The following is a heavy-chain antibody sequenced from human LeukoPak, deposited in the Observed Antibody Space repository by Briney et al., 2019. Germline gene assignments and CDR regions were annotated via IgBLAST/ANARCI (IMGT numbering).Heavy chain of an antibody. CDR2: ISTYNGNT. D-gene: IGHD2-2*01. J-gene: IGHJ4*02. V-gene: IGHV1-18*01. CDR3: ARRYCRSTSCYFDY. Sequence: ASVKVSCTASGYTFTSYGISWVRQAPGQGLEWMGWISTYNGNTNSAQKLQGRVTMTTDTSTSTAYMELRSLRSDDTAVYYCARRYCRSTSCYFDYWGQGTLVTVSS. CDR1: GYTFTSYG.